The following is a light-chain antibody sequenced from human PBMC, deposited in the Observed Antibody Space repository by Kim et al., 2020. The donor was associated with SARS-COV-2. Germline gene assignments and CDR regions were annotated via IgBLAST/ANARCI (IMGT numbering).Light chain of an antibody. CDR2: GAS. Sequence: VLMTQSPATLSVSPGERATLSCRASESIDADLAWYQQKPGQGPRLLIHGASTRATGVPARFSGSGSGTEFTLTINSLQSDDFAVYYCQQHSKWPLTFGGGTKVYIK. CDR1: ESIDAD. V-gene: IGKV3-15*01. CDR3: QQHSKWPLT. J-gene: IGKJ4*01.